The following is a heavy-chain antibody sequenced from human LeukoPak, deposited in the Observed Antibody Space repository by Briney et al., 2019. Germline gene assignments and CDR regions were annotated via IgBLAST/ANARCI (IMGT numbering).Heavy chain of an antibody. V-gene: IGHV1-69*05. J-gene: IGHJ4*02. CDR2: IIPIFGTT. Sequence: SVKVSCKASGDTFSSYAISWVRHTPGHGLEWMGRIIPIFGTTNYAQKIHGRVTITTDESTSTAYMELSSVRSEDTAVYYGAREDDFWSGYYDYWGQGTLVTVSS. CDR3: AREDDFWSGYYDY. D-gene: IGHD3-3*01. CDR1: GDTFSSYA.